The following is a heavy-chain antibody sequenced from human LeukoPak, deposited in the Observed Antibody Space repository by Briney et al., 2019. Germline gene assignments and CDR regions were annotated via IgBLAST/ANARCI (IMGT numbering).Heavy chain of an antibody. CDR2: IYHSGST. V-gene: IGHV4-38-2*02. Sequence: SETLSLTCSVSGYSISSGYYWGWIRQPPGKGLEWIGNIYHSGSTYYNSSLKSRVTISVDTSKNQFSLKLSSVTAADTAVYYCARLGNYYGSGSSFDYWGQGTLVTVSS. CDR3: ARLGNYYGSGSSFDY. J-gene: IGHJ4*02. D-gene: IGHD3-10*01. CDR1: GYSISSGYY.